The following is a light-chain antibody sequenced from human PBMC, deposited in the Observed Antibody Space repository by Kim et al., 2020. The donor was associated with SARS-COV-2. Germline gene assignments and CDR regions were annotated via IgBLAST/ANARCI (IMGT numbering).Light chain of an antibody. J-gene: IGKJ2*01. CDR3: QHYSRFPYT. CDR2: LAS. V-gene: IGKV1-5*03. CDR1: QTISTW. Sequence: SASVGDRVTITCRASQTISTWLAWYQQKPGKAPNLLIYLASTLESGVPSRFIGSGSGTEFTLTIDSLQPDDFATYYCQHYSRFPYTFGQGTKLEF.